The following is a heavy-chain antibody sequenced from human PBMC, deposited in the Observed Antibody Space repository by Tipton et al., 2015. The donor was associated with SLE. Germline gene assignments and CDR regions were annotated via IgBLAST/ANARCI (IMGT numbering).Heavy chain of an antibody. J-gene: IGHJ2*01. Sequence: TLSLTCTVSGGSISSGGYYWSWIRQHPGKGLEWIGYIYYSGSTYYNPCLKSRVTISIDTSKNQFSLKLSSVTAADTAVYYCARKRLPDLDFDLWGRGTLVTVSS. CDR3: ARKRLPDLDFDL. D-gene: IGHD3-16*01. CDR1: GGSISSGGYY. CDR2: IYYSGST. V-gene: IGHV4-31*03.